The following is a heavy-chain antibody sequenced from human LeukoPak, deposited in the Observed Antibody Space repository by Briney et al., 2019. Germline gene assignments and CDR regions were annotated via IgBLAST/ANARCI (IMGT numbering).Heavy chain of an antibody. CDR2: ISSNGGST. CDR3: VKSSGWQTENDAFDI. CDR1: GFTFSSYA. V-gene: IGHV3-64D*06. D-gene: IGHD6-19*01. J-gene: IGHJ3*02. Sequence: PGGSLRLSCSASGFTFSSYAMHWVRQAPGKGLEYVSAISSNGGSTYYADSVKGRFTISRDNSKITLYLQMSSLRAEDTAVYYCVKSSGWQTENDAFDIWGQGTMVTVSS.